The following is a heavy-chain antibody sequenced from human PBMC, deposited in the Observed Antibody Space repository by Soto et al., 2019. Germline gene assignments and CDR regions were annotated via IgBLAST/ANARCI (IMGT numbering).Heavy chain of an antibody. CDR2: ITNSGGST. CDR1: GFTFSSNA. J-gene: IGHJ6*03. Sequence: GGSLRLSCAASGFTFSSNAMSWVRQAPGKGLEWVSTITNSGGSTFYADSVKGRSTISRDNSKNTLYLQMNSLRAEDTALYYCAKLRRTEPCYYYYMDVWGKGTTVTVSS. CDR3: AKLRRTEPCYYYYMDV. V-gene: IGHV3-23*01.